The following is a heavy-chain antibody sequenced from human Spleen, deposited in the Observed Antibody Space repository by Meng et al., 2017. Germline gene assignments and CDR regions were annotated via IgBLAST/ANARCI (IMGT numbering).Heavy chain of an antibody. D-gene: IGHD2-21*02. CDR2: IYSGGNT. CDR1: GFTVSNNY. J-gene: IGHJ4*02. Sequence: EVQLVESGGGLVQPGGSLRLSCVVSGFTVSNNYMSWVRQAPGKGLEWVSVIYSGGNTYFADSVKGRFTISRDNSKNTVYLQMNNLRPEDTAIYYCARDVTDYWGQGTLVTVSS. CDR3: ARDVTDY. V-gene: IGHV3-66*01.